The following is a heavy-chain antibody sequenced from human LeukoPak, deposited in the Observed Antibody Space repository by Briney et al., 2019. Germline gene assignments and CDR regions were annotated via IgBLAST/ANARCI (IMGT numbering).Heavy chain of an antibody. J-gene: IGHJ6*02. CDR3: ARDTLLGAAYYYYGMDV. D-gene: IGHD1-26*01. V-gene: IGHV1-69*01. CDR1: GGTFSSYA. Sequence: SVKVSCKASGGTFSSYAISWVRQAPGQGLEWMGGIIPIFGTANYAQKFQGRVTITADESTSTAYMELSSLRSEDTAVYYCARDTLLGAAYYYYGMDVWGQGTTVTVSS. CDR2: IIPIFGTA.